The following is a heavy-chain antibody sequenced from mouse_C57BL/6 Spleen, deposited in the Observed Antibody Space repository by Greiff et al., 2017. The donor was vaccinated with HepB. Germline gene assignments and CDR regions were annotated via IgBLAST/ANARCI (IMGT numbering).Heavy chain of an antibody. V-gene: IGHV1-55*01. CDR2: IYPGSGST. CDR3: ARRKIKSHAMDY. CDR1: GYTFTSYW. J-gene: IGHJ4*01. Sequence: VQLQQPGAELVKPGASVKMSCKASGYTFTSYWITWVKQSPGQGLEWIGDIYPGSGSTNYNEKFKSKATLTVDTSSSTAYMQLSSLTSEDSAVYYCARRKIKSHAMDYWGQGTSVTVSS. D-gene: IGHD2-4*01.